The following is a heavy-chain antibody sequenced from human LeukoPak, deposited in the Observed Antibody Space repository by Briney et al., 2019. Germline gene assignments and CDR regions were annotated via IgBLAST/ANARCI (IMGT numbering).Heavy chain of an antibody. D-gene: IGHD3-10*01. CDR3: ARQYYHGSGGYNGGIDY. J-gene: IGHJ4*02. V-gene: IGHV4-30-2*01. CDR2: IYHSGST. Sequence: SETLSLTCAVSGGSISSGGYSWSWIRQPPGKGLEWIGYIYHSGSTYYNPSLKSRVTISVDRSKNQFSLKLSSVTAADTAVYYCARQYYHGSGGYNGGIDYWGQGTLVTVSS. CDR1: GGSISSGGYS.